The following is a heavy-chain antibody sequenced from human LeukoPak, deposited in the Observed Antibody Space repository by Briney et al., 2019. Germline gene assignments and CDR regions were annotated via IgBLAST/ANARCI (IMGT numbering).Heavy chain of an antibody. CDR3: ARSSGSYSTCHFDY. Sequence: PSQTLSLTCAVSGGSISSGGYSWSWIRQPPGKGLEWIGYIYHSGSTYYNPSLKSRVTISVDRSKNQFSLKLSSVTAADTAVYYCARSSGSYSTCHFDYRGQGTLVTVSS. CDR1: GGSISSGGYS. V-gene: IGHV4-30-2*01. J-gene: IGHJ4*02. CDR2: IYHSGST. D-gene: IGHD1-26*01.